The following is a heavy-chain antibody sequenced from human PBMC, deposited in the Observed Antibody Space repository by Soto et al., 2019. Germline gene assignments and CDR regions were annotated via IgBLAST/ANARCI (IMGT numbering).Heavy chain of an antibody. CDR2: ISAYNGNT. J-gene: IGHJ5*02. V-gene: IGHV1-18*01. Sequence: ASVKVSCKASGYTFTSYGISWVRQAPGQGLEWMGWISAYNGNTNYALKLQGRVTMTTDTSTSTAYMELRSLRSDDTAVYYCARDLARRGTIFGVDTSTPNWFDPWGQGTLVTVSS. CDR3: ARDLARRGTIFGVDTSTPNWFDP. CDR1: GYTFTSYG. D-gene: IGHD3-3*01.